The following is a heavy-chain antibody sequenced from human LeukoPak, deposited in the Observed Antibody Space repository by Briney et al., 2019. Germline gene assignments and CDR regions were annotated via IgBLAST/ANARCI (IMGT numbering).Heavy chain of an antibody. Sequence: GGSLRLSCAASGFTFSSYAMSWVRQAPGKGLEWVSAISGSGGSTYYADSVKGRFTISRDNSKNTLYLQMNSLRAEDTAVYYXXXXXXXXXXSPLTGFDPWGQGTLVTVSS. V-gene: IGHV3-23*01. CDR1: GFTFSSYA. CDR3: XXXXXXXXXSPLTGFDP. CDR2: ISGSGGST. J-gene: IGHJ5*02. D-gene: IGHD1-20*01.